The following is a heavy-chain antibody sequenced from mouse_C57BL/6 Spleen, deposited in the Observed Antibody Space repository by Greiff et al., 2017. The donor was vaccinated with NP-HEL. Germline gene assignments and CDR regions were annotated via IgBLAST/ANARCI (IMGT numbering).Heavy chain of an antibody. CDR2: INPNNGGT. J-gene: IGHJ2*01. D-gene: IGHD1-1*01. Sequence: EVKLQESGPELVKPGASVKIPCKASGYTFTDYNMDWVKQSHGKSLEWIGDINPNNGGTIYNQKFKGKATLTVDKSSSTAYMELRSLTSEDTAVYYCARNHYYGSSYYFDYWGQGTTLTVSS. CDR1: GYTFTDYN. CDR3: ARNHYYGSSYYFDY. V-gene: IGHV1-18*01.